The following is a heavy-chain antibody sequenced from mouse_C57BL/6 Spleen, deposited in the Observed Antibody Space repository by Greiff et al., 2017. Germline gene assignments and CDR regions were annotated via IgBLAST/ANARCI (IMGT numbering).Heavy chain of an antibody. CDR1: GYAFSSSW. J-gene: IGHJ4*01. CDR3: ARLESFYYAMDY. Sequence: VQLQQSGPELVKPGASVKISCKASGYAFSSSWMNWVKQRPGKGLEWIGRIYPGDGDTNYNGKFKGKATLTADKSTSTAYMQLSSLTSEDSAVYFCARLESFYYAMDYWGQGTSVTVSS. CDR2: IYPGDGDT. V-gene: IGHV1-82*01.